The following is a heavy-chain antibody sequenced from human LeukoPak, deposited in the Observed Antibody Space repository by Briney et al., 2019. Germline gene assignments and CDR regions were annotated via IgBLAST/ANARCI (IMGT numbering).Heavy chain of an antibody. CDR3: ARGSGHGDY. Sequence: GGSLRLSCAASGFTFSSYAMSWVRQAPGKGLEWVAVISYDGSNKYYADSVKGRFTISRDNSKNTLYLQMNSLRAEDTAVYYCARGSGHGDYWGQGTLVTVSS. V-gene: IGHV3-30-3*01. J-gene: IGHJ4*02. D-gene: IGHD2-15*01. CDR1: GFTFSSYA. CDR2: ISYDGSNK.